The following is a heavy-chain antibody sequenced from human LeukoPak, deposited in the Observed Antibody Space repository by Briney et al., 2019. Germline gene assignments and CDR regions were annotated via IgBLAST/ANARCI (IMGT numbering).Heavy chain of an antibody. Sequence: SETLSLTCTVSAGSIRNYYWSWFRQPPGKELEWIGTIYYSGSPNYNPSLKSRITIAVDTSKNHFSLKLNSVTAADTAVYYCARANYFDYWGQGTSVTVSS. V-gene: IGHV4-59*12. CDR2: IYYSGSP. CDR1: AGSIRNYY. CDR3: ARANYFDY. J-gene: IGHJ4*03.